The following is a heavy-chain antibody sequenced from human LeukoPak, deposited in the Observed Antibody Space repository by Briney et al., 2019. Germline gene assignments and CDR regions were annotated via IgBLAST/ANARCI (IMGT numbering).Heavy chain of an antibody. CDR1: GYTFTSYY. V-gene: IGHV1-46*01. D-gene: IGHD4-17*01. J-gene: IGHJ4*02. CDR3: ARDYGDYRFDY. Sequence: ASVKVSCKASGYTFTSYYMHWVRQAPGQGLEWMGIINPSGGSTSYAQKVQGRVTMTTDTSTSTAYMELRSLRSDDTAVYYCARDYGDYRFDYWGQGTLVTVSS. CDR2: INPSGGST.